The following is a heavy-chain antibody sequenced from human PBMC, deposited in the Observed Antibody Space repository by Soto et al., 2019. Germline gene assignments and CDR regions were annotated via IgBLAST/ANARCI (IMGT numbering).Heavy chain of an antibody. D-gene: IGHD2-2*01. CDR3: ARDGSPTVPADMRRLDP. CDR1: GGSVTSVNYY. CDR2: IFNSGNA. Sequence: TLSLTCSVSGGSVTSVNYYWTWIRQRPGKGLEWIGHIFNSGNAYYNPSLKRRASISADTSKNQFSLRLTSVTAADAAVYFCARDGSPTVPADMRRLDPWGQGTLVTVPS. V-gene: IGHV4-31*03. J-gene: IGHJ5*02.